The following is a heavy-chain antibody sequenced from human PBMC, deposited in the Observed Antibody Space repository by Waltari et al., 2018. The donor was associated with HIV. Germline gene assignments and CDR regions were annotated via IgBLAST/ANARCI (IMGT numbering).Heavy chain of an antibody. CDR3: ARGPAVTTFDY. D-gene: IGHD4-17*01. Sequence: QVQLQESGPGLVKPSQTLSLTCTVSGGSISSGSYSWSWIRQPAGKGLEWIGRSYTSGSTNYNPSHKSRGTISVDTSKNQFSLKLSSVTAADTAVYYCARGPAVTTFDYWGQGTLVTVSS. V-gene: IGHV4-61*02. CDR1: GGSISSGSYS. CDR2: SYTSGST. J-gene: IGHJ4*02.